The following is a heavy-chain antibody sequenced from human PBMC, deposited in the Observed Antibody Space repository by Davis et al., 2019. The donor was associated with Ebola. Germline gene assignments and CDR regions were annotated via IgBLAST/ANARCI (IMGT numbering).Heavy chain of an antibody. CDR2: INPDSGGI. CDR1: GYTFTGYY. CDR3: ARDNGSGYDYYYFDY. Sequence: ASVKVSCKASGYTFTGYYMHWVRQAPGQGLEWMGWINPDSGGINYAQKFQGRVTITADESTSTAYMELSSLRSEDTAVYYCARDNGSGYDYYYFDYWGQGTLVTVSS. J-gene: IGHJ4*02. V-gene: IGHV1-2*02. D-gene: IGHD5-12*01.